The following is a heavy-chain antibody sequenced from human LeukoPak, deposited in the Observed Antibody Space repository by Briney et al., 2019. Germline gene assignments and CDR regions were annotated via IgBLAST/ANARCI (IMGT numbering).Heavy chain of an antibody. Sequence: GGSLRLSCAASGFTVSSNYMSWVRQAPGKGLEWVSSISSSSSYIYYADSVKGRFTISRDNAKNSPYLQMNSLRAEDTAVYYCARDDYYDSSGILQPYYYGMDVWGQGTTVTVSS. CDR1: GFTVSSNY. V-gene: IGHV3-21*01. D-gene: IGHD3-22*01. J-gene: IGHJ6*02. CDR2: ISSSSSYI. CDR3: ARDDYYDSSGILQPYYYGMDV.